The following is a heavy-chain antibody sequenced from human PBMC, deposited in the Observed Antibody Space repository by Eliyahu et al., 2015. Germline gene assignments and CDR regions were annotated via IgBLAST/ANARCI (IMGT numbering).Heavy chain of an antibody. V-gene: IGHV3-48*03. CDR3: AREPRPETSDFWSGYDRLYYFDY. D-gene: IGHD3-3*01. Sequence: EVQLVESGGGLVQPGGSLRLSCEAYXXSFTNYEMNXVXQAPGKGLEXVAYXSDSGKTIYYADSVRDRFSISRDNAQHSLYLHMNSLRAEDTAVYYCAREPRPETSDFWSGYDRLYYFDYWGQGSLVTVSS. J-gene: IGHJ4*02. CDR1: XXSFTNYE. CDR2: XSDSGKTI.